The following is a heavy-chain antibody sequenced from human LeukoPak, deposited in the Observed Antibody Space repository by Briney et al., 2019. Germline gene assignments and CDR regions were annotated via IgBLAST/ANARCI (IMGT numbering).Heavy chain of an antibody. CDR1: GFTFSDYY. CDR3: ARFTVVTPDAFDI. D-gene: IGHD4-23*01. Sequence: AGGSLRLSCAASGFTFSDYYMSWIRQAPGKGLEWVSYISSSSSYTNYADSVKGRFTISRDNAKNSLYLQMNSLRAEDTAVYYCARFTVVTPDAFDIWGQGTMVTVSS. V-gene: IGHV3-11*06. CDR2: ISSSSSYT. J-gene: IGHJ3*02.